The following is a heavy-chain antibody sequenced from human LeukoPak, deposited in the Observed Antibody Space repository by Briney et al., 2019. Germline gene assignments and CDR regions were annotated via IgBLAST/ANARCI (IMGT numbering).Heavy chain of an antibody. CDR3: AKLAQYSSGWYTVIDY. V-gene: IGHV3-30*18. CDR2: ISYDGSNK. J-gene: IGHJ4*02. Sequence: GRSLRLSCAASGFTFSSYGMHWVRQAPAKGLEWVAVISYDGSNKYYADSVKGRFTISRDNSKNTLYLQMNSLRAEDTAVYYCAKLAQYSSGWYTVIDYWGQGTLVTVSS. CDR1: GFTFSSYG. D-gene: IGHD6-19*01.